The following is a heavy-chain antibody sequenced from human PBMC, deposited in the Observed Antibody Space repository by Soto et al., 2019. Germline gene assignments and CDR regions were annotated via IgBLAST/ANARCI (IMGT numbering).Heavy chain of an antibody. J-gene: IGHJ6*02. CDR3: ARPGIAAAGTTPDYYYGMDV. D-gene: IGHD6-13*01. V-gene: IGHV5-10-1*01. CDR2: IDPSDSYT. CDR1: GYSFASYW. Sequence: EVQLVQSGAEVKKPGDSLRISCKCSGYSFASYWISWVRQMPGKGLEWMGRIDPSDSYTNYSPSFQGHVTISADKSISTAYLQWSSLKASDTAMYYCARPGIAAAGTTPDYYYGMDVWGQGTTVTVSS.